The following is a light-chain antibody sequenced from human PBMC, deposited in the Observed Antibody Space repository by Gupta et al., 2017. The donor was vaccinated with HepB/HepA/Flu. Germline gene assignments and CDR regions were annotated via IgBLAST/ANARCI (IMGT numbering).Light chain of an antibody. J-gene: IGKJ3*01. Sequence: DIQMTQSPSTLPASVGDRVTITCRASQSISTWLAWYQQKPGKAPKLLIYKASSLESGVPSRFSGSGSGTEFTLTISSLQPDDFATYYCQQYTNYLFTFGPGTKVDI. CDR3: QQYTNYLFT. CDR2: KAS. CDR1: QSISTW. V-gene: IGKV1-5*03.